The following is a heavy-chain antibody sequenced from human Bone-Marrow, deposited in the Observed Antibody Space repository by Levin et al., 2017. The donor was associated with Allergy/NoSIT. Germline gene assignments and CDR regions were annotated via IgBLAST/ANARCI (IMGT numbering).Heavy chain of an antibody. D-gene: IGHD3-22*01. V-gene: IGHV1-18*01. CDR1: GFTFTSYG. Sequence: GGSLRLSCTTSGFTFTSYGIGWVRQAPGQGLESLGWISKNGNAKYTQNFQARVIMTTDTSTSTAYMELKSLRSDDTAVYFCARVDYFDSNGYFHYFDYWGPGTLVSVSS. J-gene: IGHJ4*02. CDR2: ISKNGNA. CDR3: ARVDYFDSNGYFHYFDY.